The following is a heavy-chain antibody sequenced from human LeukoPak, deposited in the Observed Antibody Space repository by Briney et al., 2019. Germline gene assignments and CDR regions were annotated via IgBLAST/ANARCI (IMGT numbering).Heavy chain of an antibody. CDR3: ARDRDNSGSYPYYFDY. J-gene: IGHJ4*02. Sequence: PGGSLRLSCAASGFTFSSYEMNWVRHAPGKGLEWVSYISSSGSTIYYADSVKGRFTISRDNAKNSLYLQMNSLRAEDTAVYYCARDRDNSGSYPYYFDYWGQGTLVTVSS. CDR1: GFTFSSYE. V-gene: IGHV3-48*03. CDR2: ISSSGSTI. D-gene: IGHD1-26*01.